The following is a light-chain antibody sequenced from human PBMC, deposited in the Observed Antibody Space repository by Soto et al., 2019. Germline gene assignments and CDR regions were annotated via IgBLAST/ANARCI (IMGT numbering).Light chain of an antibody. J-gene: IGLJ2*01. CDR2: DVG. V-gene: IGLV2-14*03. CDR3: ASYTSSSTLV. Sequence: QSALTQPASVSGSPGQSITISCTGTSSDVGGYNYVSWYQQHPGKAPKVMIYDVGNRPSGVSNRFSGSKSGNTASLTISGLQAEDEADFYCASYTSSSTLVFGGGTKVTVL. CDR1: SSDVGGYNY.